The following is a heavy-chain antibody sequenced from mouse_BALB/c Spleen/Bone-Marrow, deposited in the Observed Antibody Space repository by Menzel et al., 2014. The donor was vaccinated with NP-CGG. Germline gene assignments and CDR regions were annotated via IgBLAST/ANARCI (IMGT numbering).Heavy chain of an antibody. CDR3: ARFITTGTMDY. CDR1: GFSLSRYN. J-gene: IGHJ4*01. Sequence: QVQLQQSGPGQVAPSQSLSITCTVSGFSLSRYNVPWVRQPPGKGLEWLGVIWGGGNTDYNSGLKSRLSISKDNSKSQVFLKMNSLQTDDTAMYYCARFITTGTMDYWGQGTSVTVSS. CDR2: IWGGGNT. V-gene: IGHV2-6-4*01. D-gene: IGHD1-1*01.